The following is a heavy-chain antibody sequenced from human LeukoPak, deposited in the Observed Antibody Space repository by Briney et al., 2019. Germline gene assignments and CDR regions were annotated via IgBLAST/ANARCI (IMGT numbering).Heavy chain of an antibody. CDR2: LRYDGTKT. CDR1: GFTFSSYA. J-gene: IGHJ3*02. Sequence: GGSLRLSCAASGFTFSSYAMHWVRQAPGKGLEWVTFLRYDGTKTYYGDSVKGRFTISRDTSKNTLYLQMNSLRADDTAVYYCAKSRGSSSSWDDAFDIWGQGTMVIVSS. D-gene: IGHD6-13*01. V-gene: IGHV3-30*02. CDR3: AKSRGSSSSWDDAFDI.